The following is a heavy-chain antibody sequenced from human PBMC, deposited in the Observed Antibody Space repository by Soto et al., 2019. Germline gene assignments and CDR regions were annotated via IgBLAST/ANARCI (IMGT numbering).Heavy chain of an antibody. CDR2: IIPIFGTA. D-gene: IGHD2-15*01. V-gene: IGHV1-69*01. CDR3: AXDRXXXCSGGSCRAFDI. Sequence: QVQLVQSGAEVKKPGSSVKVSCKASGGTFSSYAISWVRQAPGQGLEWMGGIIPIFGTANYAQKFQGRVTITADESTSTAYMELSSLRSEDTAVYYCAXDRXXXCSGGSCRAFDIWGQGTMVTXSS. CDR1: GGTFSSYA. J-gene: IGHJ3*02.